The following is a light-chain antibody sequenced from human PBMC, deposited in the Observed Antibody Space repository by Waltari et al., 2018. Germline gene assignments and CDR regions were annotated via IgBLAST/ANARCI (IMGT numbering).Light chain of an antibody. CDR3: SSYAGRNXFDVV. Sequence: QSALTQPPSASGSPGQSVTISSAATRTDVGAYNSVPCSQQHTGKAPKLLIYEVGKRPSGVPDRFSGSKSGNTASLTVSGLQAEDEADYYCSSYAGRNXFDVVFGGGTQLTVL. CDR2: EVG. V-gene: IGLV2-8*01. J-gene: IGLJ2*01. CDR1: RTDVGAYNS.